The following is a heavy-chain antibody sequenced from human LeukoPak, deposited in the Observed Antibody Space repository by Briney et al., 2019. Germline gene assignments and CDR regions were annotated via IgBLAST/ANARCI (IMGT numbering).Heavy chain of an antibody. Sequence: SVKVSYKASGGTFSSYAISWVRQAPGQGLEWMGRIIPIFGIANYAQKFQGRVTITADKSTSTAYMELSSLRSEDTAVYYCARDYEYCGGDCSNRWDAFDIWGQGTMVTVSS. CDR2: IIPIFGIA. J-gene: IGHJ3*02. D-gene: IGHD2-21*02. CDR3: ARDYEYCGGDCSNRWDAFDI. CDR1: GGTFSSYA. V-gene: IGHV1-69*04.